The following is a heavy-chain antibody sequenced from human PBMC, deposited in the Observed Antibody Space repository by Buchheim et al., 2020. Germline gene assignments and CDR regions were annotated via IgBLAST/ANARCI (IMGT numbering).Heavy chain of an antibody. CDR2: ISSDGHNQ. V-gene: IGHV3-30*03. J-gene: IGHJ1*01. D-gene: IGHD6-19*01. CDR3: VRDETYSSGWYAVGL. CDR1: GFTFSIYG. Sequence: QVQLVESGGGVVQPGRSLRLSCVGSGFTFSIYGIHWVRRAPGKGLEWVSAISSDGHNQYYVDSVKGRFPTSSDDSKNTLYLQMNSLRDEDTAVYYCVRDETYSSGWYAVGLWGQGTL.